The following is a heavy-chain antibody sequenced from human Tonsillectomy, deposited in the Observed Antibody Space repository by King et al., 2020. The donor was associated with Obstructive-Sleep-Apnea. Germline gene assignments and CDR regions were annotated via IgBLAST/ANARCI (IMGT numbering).Heavy chain of an antibody. D-gene: IGHD4-23*01. CDR3: SVHTVVFSGFDY. CDR2: IYYSGST. V-gene: IGHV4-39*07. CDR1: SGSISSSSYY. Sequence: QVQLQESGPGLVKPSETLSLTCTVSSGSISSSSYYWGCIRQPPGKGLGGIGSIYYSGSTVYNPSLKSRVTLSVDTSKNRFSLKLSSVTAAATAVYYCSVHTVVFSGFDYWGLGTQVTVSS. J-gene: IGHJ4*02.